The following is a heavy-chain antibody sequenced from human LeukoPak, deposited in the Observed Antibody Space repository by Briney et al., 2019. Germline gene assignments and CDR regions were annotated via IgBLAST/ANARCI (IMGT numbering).Heavy chain of an antibody. CDR2: INPSGGST. V-gene: IGHV1-46*01. Sequence: GASVKVSCKASGYTFTSYYMHWVRQAPGQGLEWMGIINPSGGSTSYAQKFQGRVTMTRDMSTSTVYMELSSLRSEDTAVYYCARAGATVTTMGAENYYYYYYMDVWGKGTTVTVSS. J-gene: IGHJ6*03. CDR1: GYTFTSYY. D-gene: IGHD4-17*01. CDR3: ARAGATVTTMGAENYYYYYYMDV.